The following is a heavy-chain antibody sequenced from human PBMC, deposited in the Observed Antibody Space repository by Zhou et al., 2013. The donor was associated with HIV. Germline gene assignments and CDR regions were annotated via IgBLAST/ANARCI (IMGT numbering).Heavy chain of an antibody. Sequence: VQLVQSGAEVKKPGASVKVSCKASGYTFTDYYIHWVRQAPGQGLEWMGWINPKNGDTNYAQKFRGGVTMTRDTSISTAYMELSRLRSDDTAVHYCARGGSSWPQYSYYYGMDVWGQGTTVTVSS. J-gene: IGHJ6*02. CDR3: ARGGSSWPQYSYYYGMDV. CDR1: GYTFTDYY. V-gene: IGHV1-2*02. D-gene: IGHD6-13*01. CDR2: INPKNGDT.